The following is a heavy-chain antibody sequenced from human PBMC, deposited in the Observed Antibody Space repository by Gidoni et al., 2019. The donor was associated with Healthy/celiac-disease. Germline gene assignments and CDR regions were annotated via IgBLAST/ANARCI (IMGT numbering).Heavy chain of an antibody. V-gene: IGHV4-38-2*01. D-gene: IGHD2-2*01. Sequence: QVQLQESGPGLVKPSETLSLTCAVSGYSISSGYYWGWIRQPPGKGLEWIGSIYHSGSTYYNPSLKSRVTISVDTSKNQFSLKLSSVTAADTAVYYCARLLPSSFDYWGQGTLVTVSS. CDR2: IYHSGST. CDR3: ARLLPSSFDY. J-gene: IGHJ4*02. CDR1: GYSISSGYY.